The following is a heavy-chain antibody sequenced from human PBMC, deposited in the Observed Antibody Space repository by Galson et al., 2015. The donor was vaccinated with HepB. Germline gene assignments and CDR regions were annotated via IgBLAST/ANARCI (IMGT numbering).Heavy chain of an antibody. CDR2: VHYSGDT. J-gene: IGHJ2*01. CDR3: TGSWGFQHFDL. Sequence: ETLSLTCTVSGDSISGSSFYWGWIRQSPGKGLEWVGSVHYSGDTFYNPSLRSRASISADTSRNQISLKLTSVTAADKAIYYCTGSWGFQHFDLWGRGTVVSVSS. CDR1: GDSISGSSFY. D-gene: IGHD3-10*01. V-gene: IGHV4-39*01.